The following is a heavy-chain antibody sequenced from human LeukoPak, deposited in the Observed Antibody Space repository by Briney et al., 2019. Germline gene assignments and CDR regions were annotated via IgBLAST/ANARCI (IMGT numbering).Heavy chain of an antibody. D-gene: IGHD2-2*01. CDR2: ISGSGGST. Sequence: EGSLRLSCAASGFTFSSYSMNWVRQAPGKGLEWVSAISGSGGSTYYADSVKGRFTISRDNSKNTLYLQMNSLRAEDTAVYYCAKDVPSIVVVPADPDYWGQGTLVTVSS. J-gene: IGHJ4*02. CDR3: AKDVPSIVVVPADPDY. CDR1: GFTFSSYS. V-gene: IGHV3-23*01.